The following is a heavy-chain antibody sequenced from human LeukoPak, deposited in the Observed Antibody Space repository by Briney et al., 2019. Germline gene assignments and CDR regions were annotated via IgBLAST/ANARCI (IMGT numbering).Heavy chain of an antibody. CDR3: ARDPYGDYQYYFDY. CDR1: GGSFSGYY. V-gene: IGHV4-34*01. J-gene: IGHJ4*02. CDR2: INHSGST. D-gene: IGHD4-17*01. Sequence: SETLSLTCAVYGGSFSGYYWSWIRQPPGKGLEWIGEINHSGSTNYNPSLKSRVTISVDTSKNQFSLKLSSVTAADTAIYYCARDPYGDYQYYFDYWGQGTLVTVSS.